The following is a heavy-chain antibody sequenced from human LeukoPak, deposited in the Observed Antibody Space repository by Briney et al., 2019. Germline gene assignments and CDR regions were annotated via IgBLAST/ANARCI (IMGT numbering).Heavy chain of an antibody. J-gene: IGHJ4*02. CDR1: GFTFSSYA. CDR2: IDSSGGYM. Sequence: GGSLRLSCAASGFTFSSYAMSWARQAPGKGLEWVSSIDSSGGYMFYADSVKGRFIISRDNAKDSLYLQMNSLRVEDTAVYYCLRGDRRDYWGQGTLVTVSS. CDR3: LRGDRRDY. V-gene: IGHV3-21*06.